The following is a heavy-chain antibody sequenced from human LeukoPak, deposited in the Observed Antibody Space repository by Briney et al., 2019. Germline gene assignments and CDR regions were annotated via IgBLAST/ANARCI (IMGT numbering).Heavy chain of an antibody. Sequence: PSETLSLTCAVYGGSFSGYYWSWIRQPPGKGLEWIGYIHYSGNTNYNPSLKSRVTISVDTSKNQFSLKLSSVTAADTAVYYCARGFTQWLGLFDYWGQGTLVTVSS. CDR3: ARGFTQWLGLFDY. CDR1: GGSFSGYY. D-gene: IGHD6-19*01. V-gene: IGHV4-59*01. CDR2: IHYSGNT. J-gene: IGHJ4*02.